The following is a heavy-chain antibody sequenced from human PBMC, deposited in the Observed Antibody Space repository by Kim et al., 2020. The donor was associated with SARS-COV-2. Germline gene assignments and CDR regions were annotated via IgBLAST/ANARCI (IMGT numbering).Heavy chain of an antibody. CDR3: ARVVAGSDWYTFDD. Sequence: GGSLRLSCAASGFTFSDYDMRWVRQAPGKGLEWVSYIRSGGSTKFYADSVKGRFTISRDNAKNSLYLQMNSLRAEDTAVYFCARVVAGSDWYTFDDWGQG. CDR2: IRSGGSTK. D-gene: IGHD6-19*01. J-gene: IGHJ4*02. CDR1: GFTFSDYD. V-gene: IGHV3-11*04.